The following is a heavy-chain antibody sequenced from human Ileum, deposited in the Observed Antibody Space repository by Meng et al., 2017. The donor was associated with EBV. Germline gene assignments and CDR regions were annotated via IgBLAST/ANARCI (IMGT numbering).Heavy chain of an antibody. CDR1: KGTIRMDSYH. D-gene: IGHD3-16*01. Sequence: HGHLQARGSGLLTPSESLSLPYSGSKGTIRMDSYHWSWFRQSPGWGREWIRNTYGSNINYTPSFQRRVTISIDPAKNQLFIKLTSGTAADTAIYYCAFFRVGRGGVGSWGQGTLVTVSS. V-gene: IGHV4-61*01. J-gene: IGHJ4*02. CDR3: AFFRVGRGGVGS. CDR2: TYGSNI.